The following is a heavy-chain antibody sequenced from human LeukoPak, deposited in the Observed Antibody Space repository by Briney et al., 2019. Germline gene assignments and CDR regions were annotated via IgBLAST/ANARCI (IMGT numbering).Heavy chain of an antibody. CDR3: ARTGGSSGWYSPALLKYYFDY. J-gene: IGHJ4*02. CDR1: GFTFSSYW. V-gene: IGHV3-7*01. D-gene: IGHD6-19*01. CDR2: IKQDGNEK. Sequence: GGSLRLSCAASGFTFSSYWMSWVRQAPGKGLEWVANIKQDGNEKYYVDTVKGRFTISRDNAKNSLYLQMISLRAEDTAVCYCARTGGSSGWYSPALLKYYFDYWGQGTLVTVSS.